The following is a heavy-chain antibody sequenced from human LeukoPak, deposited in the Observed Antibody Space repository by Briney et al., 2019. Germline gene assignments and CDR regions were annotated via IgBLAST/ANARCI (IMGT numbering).Heavy chain of an antibody. Sequence: GGSLRLSCAASGFTFSSYGMHWVRQAPGKGLEWVAFIRYDGSNKYYADSVKGRFTISRDNSKNTLYLQMNSLRAEDTAVYYCARDRGTYYYGSGSYPFGYWGQGTLVTVSS. CDR2: IRYDGSNK. V-gene: IGHV3-30*02. CDR1: GFTFSSYG. D-gene: IGHD3-10*01. CDR3: ARDRGTYYYGSGSYPFGY. J-gene: IGHJ4*02.